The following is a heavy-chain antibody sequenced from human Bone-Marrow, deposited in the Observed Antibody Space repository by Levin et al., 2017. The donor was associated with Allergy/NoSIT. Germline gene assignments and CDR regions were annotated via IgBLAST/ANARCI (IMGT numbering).Heavy chain of an antibody. V-gene: IGHV4-31*03. CDR1: GASITRGGYY. CDR3: ARVSATWFDP. J-gene: IGHJ5*02. Sequence: SETLSLTCSVSGASITRGGYYWSWIRQHPGKGLEWIGYIYYSGTTHYNPSLKSRVALSIDSSKNHFSLNLTSVTAADTAVYYCARVSATWFDPWGQGALVTVSS. CDR2: IYYSGTT.